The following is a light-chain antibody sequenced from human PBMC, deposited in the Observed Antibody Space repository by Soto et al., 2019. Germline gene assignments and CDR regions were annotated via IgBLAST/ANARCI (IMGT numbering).Light chain of an antibody. CDR3: QQSFSTPTWT. CDR1: QGISNP. Sequence: DIQLTQSPSSLSASLGGRITISCRPSQGISNPLSCYQQKPGKAPKLLIYAASSLQSGVPPRFSGSGSGTDFTLTISSLQPEDFATYYCQQSFSTPTWTFGQGTKVDI. J-gene: IGKJ1*01. V-gene: IGKV1-39*01. CDR2: AAS.